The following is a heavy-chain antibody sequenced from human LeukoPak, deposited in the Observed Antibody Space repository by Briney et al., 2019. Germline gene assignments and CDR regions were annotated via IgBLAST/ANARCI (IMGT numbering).Heavy chain of an antibody. CDR2: INHSGST. J-gene: IGHJ4*02. Sequence: SVTLSLTCAVYGGSFSGYYWSWIRQPPGKGLEWIGEINHSGSTNYNPSLKSRVTISVDTSKNQFSLKLSSVTAADTAVYYCARMRGWVRPYFDYWGQGTLVTVSS. CDR3: ARMRGWVRPYFDY. CDR1: GGSFSGYY. D-gene: IGHD3-10*01. V-gene: IGHV4-34*01.